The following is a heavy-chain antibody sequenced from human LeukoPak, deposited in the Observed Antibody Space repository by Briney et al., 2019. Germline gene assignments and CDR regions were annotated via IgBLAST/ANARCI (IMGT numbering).Heavy chain of an antibody. CDR2: INPNSGGT. CDR1: GFTFTGYY. J-gene: IGHJ6*02. CDR3: ARDHCTSINCYEYKYYGMDV. D-gene: IGHD2-2*01. V-gene: IGHV1-2*02. Sequence: GASVKVSCKASGFTFTGYYMHWVRQAPGQGLEWMGGINPNSGGTNYAQNFQGRVTVTWDTSISTAYMELSRLRSDDTAVYYCARDHCTSINCYEYKYYGMDVWGQGTTVTVSS.